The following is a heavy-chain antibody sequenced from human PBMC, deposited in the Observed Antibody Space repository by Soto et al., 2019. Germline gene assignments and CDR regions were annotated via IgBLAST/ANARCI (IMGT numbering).Heavy chain of an antibody. CDR3: AREGVYYYYGMDV. Sequence: PSETLSLTCAVYGGSFSGYYWSWIRQPPGKGLEWIGEINHSGSTNYNPSLKSRVTISVDTSKNQFSLKLSSVTAADTAVYYCAREGVYYYYGMDVWGQGTTVTVSS. V-gene: IGHV4-34*01. CDR2: INHSGST. D-gene: IGHD3-10*01. J-gene: IGHJ6*02. CDR1: GGSFSGYY.